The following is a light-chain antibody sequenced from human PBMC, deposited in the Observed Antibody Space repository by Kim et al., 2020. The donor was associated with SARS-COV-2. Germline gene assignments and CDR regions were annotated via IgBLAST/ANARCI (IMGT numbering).Light chain of an antibody. J-gene: IGLJ2*01. CDR3: QAWDSSTAV. V-gene: IGLV3-1*01. Sequence: VSPGQIASITCSGDKLGDKYACWYQQKPGQSPVLVIYQDSKRPSGIPERFSGSNSRNTATLTISGTQAMDEADYYCQAWDSSTAVFGGGTQLTVL. CDR1: KLGDKY. CDR2: QDS.